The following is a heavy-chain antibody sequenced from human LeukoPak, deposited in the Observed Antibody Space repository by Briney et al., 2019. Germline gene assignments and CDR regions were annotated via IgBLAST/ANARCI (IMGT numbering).Heavy chain of an antibody. CDR2: ISYDGSNK. J-gene: IGHJ4*02. Sequence: GRSLRLPCAASGFTFSSYAMHWVRQAPGKGLEWVAVISYDGSNKYYADSVKGRFTISRDNSKNTLYLQMNSLRAEDTAVYYCARDADYGDWLIDYWGQGTLVTVSS. D-gene: IGHD4-17*01. V-gene: IGHV3-30*04. CDR1: GFTFSSYA. CDR3: ARDADYGDWLIDY.